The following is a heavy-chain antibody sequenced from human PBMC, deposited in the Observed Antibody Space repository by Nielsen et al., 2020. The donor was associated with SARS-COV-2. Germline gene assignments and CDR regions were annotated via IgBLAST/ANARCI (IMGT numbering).Heavy chain of an antibody. J-gene: IGHJ6*02. CDR1: GFTFSSYA. CDR2: ISGSGGST. D-gene: IGHD3-3*01. Sequence: GGSLRLSCAASGFTFSSYAMSWVRQAPGKGLEWVSAISGSGGSTYYADSVKGRFTISRDNSKNTLYLQMNSLRAEDTAVYYCATSDTIFGATYGMDVWGQGTTVTVSS. V-gene: IGHV3-23*01. CDR3: ATSDTIFGATYGMDV.